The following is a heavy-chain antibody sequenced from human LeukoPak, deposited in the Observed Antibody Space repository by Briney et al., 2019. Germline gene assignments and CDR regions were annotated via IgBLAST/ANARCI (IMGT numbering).Heavy chain of an antibody. CDR2: IKQDGSEK. V-gene: IGHV3-7*03. Sequence: GGSLRLSCAASGFTFSNLWMSWVRQAPGKGLKWVANIKQDGSEKYYVDSVKGRFTISRDNAQNSLYLQMNSLRAEDTAIYYCATSTAAAGTDWGQGTLVTVSS. CDR3: ATSTAAAGTD. D-gene: IGHD6-13*01. J-gene: IGHJ4*02. CDR1: GFTFSNLW.